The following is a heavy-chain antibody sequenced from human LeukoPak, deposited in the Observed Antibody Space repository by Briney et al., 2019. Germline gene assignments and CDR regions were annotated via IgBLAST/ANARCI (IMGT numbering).Heavy chain of an antibody. Sequence: SDTLSLTCEVSGGSFSGHYCSWIRQSPDKGLEWIGDIFHTGVSHYSLCLKSRLTMSIDQCKRQSSLSLSSVTAAHTAVYYCARRDGSGHWHFDVWGRGTLVTVSS. J-gene: IGHJ2*01. CDR2: IFHTGVS. V-gene: IGHV4-34*12. D-gene: IGHD2-8*02. CDR1: GGSFSGHY. CDR3: ARRDGSGHWHFDV.